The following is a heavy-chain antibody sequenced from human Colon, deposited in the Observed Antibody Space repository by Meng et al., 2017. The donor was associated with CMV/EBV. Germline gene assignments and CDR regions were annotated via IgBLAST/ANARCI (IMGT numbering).Heavy chain of an antibody. CDR2: ISGSGGST. V-gene: IGHV3-23*01. D-gene: IGHD1/OR15-1a*01. Sequence: GESLKISCAASGFTFSSYAMSWVRQAPGKGLEWVSAISGSGGSTYYADSVKGRFTISRDNSKNTLNLQMNSLRAEDTAVYYCEQGLNDYWGQGTLVTVSS. J-gene: IGHJ4*02. CDR3: EQGLNDY. CDR1: GFTFSSYA.